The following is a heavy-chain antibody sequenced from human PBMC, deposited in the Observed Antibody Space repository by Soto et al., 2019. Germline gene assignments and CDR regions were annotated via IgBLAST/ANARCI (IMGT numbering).Heavy chain of an antibody. CDR1: GCTFTSYG. Sequence: ASVKVSCTASGCTFTSYGISWVRQAPGQGLEWMGWISAYNGNTNYAQKLQGRVTMTTDTSTSTAYMELRSLRSDDTAAYYCATKLNIAAAADGSDAFEIWGQGTMVTVSS. CDR3: ATKLNIAAAADGSDAFEI. J-gene: IGHJ3*02. D-gene: IGHD6-13*01. CDR2: ISAYNGNT. V-gene: IGHV1-18*01.